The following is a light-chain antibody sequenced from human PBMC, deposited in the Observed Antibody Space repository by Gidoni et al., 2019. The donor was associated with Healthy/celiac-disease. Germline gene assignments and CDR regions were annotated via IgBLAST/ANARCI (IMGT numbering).Light chain of an antibody. CDR3: QQYNNWPPYT. J-gene: IGKJ2*01. CDR1: QSVSSN. Sequence: EIVMTQSPATLPVSPGASTLSCRASQSVSSNLAWYQQKPGQAPRLLIYGASTRATGIPARFSGSGSGTEFTLTISSLQSEDFAVYYCQQYNNWPPYTFGQGTKLEIK. V-gene: IGKV3-15*01. CDR2: GAS.